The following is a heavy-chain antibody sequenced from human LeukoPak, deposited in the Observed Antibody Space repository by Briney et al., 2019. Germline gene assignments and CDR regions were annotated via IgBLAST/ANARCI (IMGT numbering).Heavy chain of an antibody. CDR1: GSIFITYW. D-gene: IGHD3-16*01. CDR2: IYPRDSHI. V-gene: IGHV5-51*01. Sequence: GASLQISCTGSGSIFITYWIGCVRQLPGKGLERMGIIYPRDSHIRYSPSFQGQVTISVDKSISTAYLHWSSLKASDTAMYYCARSYYDRGDAFDIWGQGTMVTVSS. CDR3: ARSYYDRGDAFDI. J-gene: IGHJ3*02.